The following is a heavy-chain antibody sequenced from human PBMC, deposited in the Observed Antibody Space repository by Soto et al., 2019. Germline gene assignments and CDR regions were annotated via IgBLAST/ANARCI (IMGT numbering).Heavy chain of an antibody. Sequence: SETLSLTCTVSGGSITSSSYYWGWIRQPPGKGLEWIGGIYYSGRSYYNPSLKSRVTMSVDTSKNQFSLTLNSVTAADAAVYYCARQRTTVVTQAYFDHWGQGXLVTVSS. CDR1: GGSITSSSYY. J-gene: IGHJ4*02. D-gene: IGHD4-17*01. CDR3: ARQRTTVVTQAYFDH. CDR2: IYYSGRS. V-gene: IGHV4-39*01.